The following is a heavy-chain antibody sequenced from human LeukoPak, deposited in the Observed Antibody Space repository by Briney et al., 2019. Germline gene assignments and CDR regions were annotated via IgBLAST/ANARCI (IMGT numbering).Heavy chain of an antibody. CDR2: IKQDGSEK. CDR1: GVTFSSDW. CDR3: ARDVSGGCLDY. D-gene: IGHD6-19*01. J-gene: IGHJ4*02. V-gene: IGHV3-7*01. Sequence: GGSLRLSCAASGVTFSSDWMSWVRQAPGKGLEWVANIKQDGSEKYYVDSVKGRFTISRDNAKNSLYLQMNSLRAEDTAVYYCARDVSGGCLDYWGQGTLVTVSS.